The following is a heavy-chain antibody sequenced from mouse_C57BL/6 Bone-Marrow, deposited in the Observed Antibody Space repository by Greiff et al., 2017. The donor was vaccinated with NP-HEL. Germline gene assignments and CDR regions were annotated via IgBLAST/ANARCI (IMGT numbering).Heavy chain of an antibody. J-gene: IGHJ2*01. D-gene: IGHD1-1*01. CDR1: GYTFTSYD. CDR3: ARYRLRYPDYFDY. Sequence: QVQLQQSGPELVKPGASVKLSCKASGYTFTSYDINWVKQRPGQGLEWIGWIYPRDGSTKYNEKFKGKATLTVDTSSSKAYMELHSLTSEDSAVYFCARYRLRYPDYFDYWGQGTTLTVSS. CDR2: IYPRDGST. V-gene: IGHV1-85*01.